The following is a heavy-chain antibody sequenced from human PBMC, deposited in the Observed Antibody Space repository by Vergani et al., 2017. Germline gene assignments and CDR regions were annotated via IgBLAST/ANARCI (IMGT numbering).Heavy chain of an antibody. Sequence: QVKLQESGPGLVKPSETLSLTCTVSGASVNSYYWSWIRQPPGKGLEWVGYVSFCGDTLYGPSVKGRMTISLNTSSNQFSLYLTSVTAADTAVYYCARSRIYYGAGSPDYWGQGTLVTVSS. D-gene: IGHD3-10*01. CDR3: ARSRIYYGAGSPDY. J-gene: IGHJ4*02. V-gene: IGHV4-59*02. CDR2: VSFCGDT. CDR1: GASVNSYY.